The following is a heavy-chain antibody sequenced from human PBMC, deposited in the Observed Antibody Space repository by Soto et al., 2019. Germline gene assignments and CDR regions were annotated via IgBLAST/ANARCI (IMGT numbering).Heavy chain of an antibody. Sequence: GGSLRLSCAASGFTFSSYAMSWVRQAPGKGLEWVSAISGSGGSTYYADSVKGRFTISRDNSKNTLYLQMNSLRAEDTAVYYCARGDDFSDFLSGYHRFDPWGHGTLV. V-gene: IGHV3-23*01. CDR3: ARGDDFSDFLSGYHRFDP. CDR1: GFTFSSYA. D-gene: IGHD3-3*01. J-gene: IGHJ5*02. CDR2: ISGSGGST.